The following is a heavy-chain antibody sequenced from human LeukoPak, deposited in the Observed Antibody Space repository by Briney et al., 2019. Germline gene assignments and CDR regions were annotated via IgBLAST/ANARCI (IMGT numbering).Heavy chain of an antibody. V-gene: IGHV3-11*04. D-gene: IGHD4-23*01. CDR3: ARGGNSWYFQH. CDR1: GFTVSSNH. CDR2: ISSSGSTI. Sequence: GGSLRLSCAASGFTVSSNHMSWVRQAPGKGLEWVSYISSSGSTIYYADSVKGRFTISRDNAKNSLYLQMNSLRAEDTAVYYCARGGNSWYFQHWGQGTLVTVSS. J-gene: IGHJ1*01.